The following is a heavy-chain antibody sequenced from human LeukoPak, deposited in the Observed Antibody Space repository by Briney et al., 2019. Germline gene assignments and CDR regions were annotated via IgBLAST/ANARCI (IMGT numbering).Heavy chain of an antibody. CDR1: GYTFVSYL. V-gene: IGHV1-69*13. D-gene: IGHD6-13*01. J-gene: IGHJ4*02. CDR2: IIPIFGTA. CDR3: AWSWGAYSSSYTFDY. Sequence: SVKVSCKASGYTFVSYLIHWVREAPGQGLEWMGGIIPIFGTANYVQKFQGRVTITADESTSTAYMELSSLRSEDTAVYYCAWSWGAYSSSYTFDYWGQGTLVTVSS.